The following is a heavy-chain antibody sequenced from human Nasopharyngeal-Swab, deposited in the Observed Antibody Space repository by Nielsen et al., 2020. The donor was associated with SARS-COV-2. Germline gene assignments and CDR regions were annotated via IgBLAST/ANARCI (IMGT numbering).Heavy chain of an antibody. J-gene: IGHJ4*02. CDR1: GGSISSYY. D-gene: IGHD5-24*01. Sequence: SETLSLTCTVSGGSISSYYWSWIRQPPGKGLEWIGYIYYSGSTNYNPSLKSRVTISVDTSKNQFSLKLSSVTAADTAVYYCARGRGRDGYMRDWGQGTPVTVSS. CDR2: IYYSGST. V-gene: IGHV4-59*13. CDR3: ARGRGRDGYMRD.